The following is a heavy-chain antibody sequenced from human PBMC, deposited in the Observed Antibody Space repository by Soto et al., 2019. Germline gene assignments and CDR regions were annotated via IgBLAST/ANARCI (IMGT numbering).Heavy chain of an antibody. V-gene: IGHV5-51*01. Sequence: GESLKISCQGSESSFINFWIGWVLQMPGKRLEWMGIIFPRDSDTRYSPSFQGQVTISADKSIDTAYLQWSSLKASDTAIYYCARIMVRGVITSSRDFHGMDVWGQGTTVTVSS. J-gene: IGHJ6*02. CDR2: IFPRDSDT. CDR3: ARIMVRGVITSSRDFHGMDV. D-gene: IGHD3-10*01. CDR1: ESSFINFW.